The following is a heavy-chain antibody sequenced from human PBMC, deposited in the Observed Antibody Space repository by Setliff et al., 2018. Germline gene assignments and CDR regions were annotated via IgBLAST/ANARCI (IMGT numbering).Heavy chain of an antibody. CDR1: GGSISSSSYY. V-gene: IGHV4-39*07. CDR3: LKGGWGATFHS. D-gene: IGHD1-26*01. J-gene: IGHJ5*01. CDR2: IYYSGST. Sequence: SETLSLTCTVSGGSISSSSYYWGWIRQPPGKGLEWIGSIYYSGSTYYNPSLKSRVTISVDTSKNSLFLQMNSLRAEDTAIYYCLKGGWGATFHSWGQGTLVTVSS.